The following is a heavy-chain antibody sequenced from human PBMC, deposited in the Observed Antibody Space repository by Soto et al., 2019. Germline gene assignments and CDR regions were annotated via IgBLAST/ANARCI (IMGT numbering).Heavy chain of an antibody. CDR3: ASIFFAATATNYNGTVF. J-gene: IGHJ6*04. D-gene: IGHD2-15*01. V-gene: IGHV4-59*08. CDR1: GGSISSYY. Sequence: PSETLSLTCAVSGGSISSYYWSWIRQPPGKGLEWIGYIYYSGNTNYNPSLKSRVTISVDTSKNQFSLKLSSVTAADTAVYYCASIFFAATATNYNGTVFLGEGTTVTFPQ. CDR2: IYYSGNT.